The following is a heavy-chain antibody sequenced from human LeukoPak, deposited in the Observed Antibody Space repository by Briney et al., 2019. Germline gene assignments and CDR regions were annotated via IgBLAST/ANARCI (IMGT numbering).Heavy chain of an antibody. CDR2: IGIDSGNT. D-gene: IGHD5-24*01. CDR3: ARDYKYAFDN. V-gene: IGHV3-48*01. J-gene: IGHJ4*02. CDR1: GFRFSDYS. Sequence: TGGSLRLSRAASGFRFSDYSMNWVRQAPGKGLEWISYIGIDSGNTHYADSVKGRFTISGDKAKNSLYLQMHSLRVEDTAVYYCARDYKYAFDNWGQGTLVTVSS.